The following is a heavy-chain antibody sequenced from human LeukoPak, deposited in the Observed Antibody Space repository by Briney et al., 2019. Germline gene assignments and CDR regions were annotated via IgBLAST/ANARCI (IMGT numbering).Heavy chain of an antibody. Sequence: GGSLRLSCAASGCTFSNYWMSWVRQAPGKGLEWVANIKQDGSENYYVDSVKGRFTISRDNAKNSLYLQMNSLRAEDTAVYYCARDSSPGYYDYVWGTYPRYWGQGTLVTVSS. CDR2: IKQDGSEN. CDR1: GCTFSNYW. CDR3: ARDSSPGYYDYVWGTYPRY. J-gene: IGHJ4*02. V-gene: IGHV3-7*05. D-gene: IGHD3-16*02.